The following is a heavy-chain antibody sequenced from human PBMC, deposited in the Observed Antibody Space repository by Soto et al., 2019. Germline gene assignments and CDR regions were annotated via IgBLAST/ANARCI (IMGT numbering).Heavy chain of an antibody. CDR3: VKSRHSITRGRTFDY. D-gene: IGHD3-16*01. J-gene: IGHJ4*02. Sequence: EVQLVESGGGLVQPGGSLRLSCSASGFTFSSYAMHWVRQAPGKGLEYVSAISSNGGSTYYADSVKGRFTISRDNSKNTLYLQMSSLRAEDTAVYYCVKSRHSITRGRTFDYWGQGTLVTVSS. V-gene: IGHV3-64D*06. CDR1: GFTFSSYA. CDR2: ISSNGGST.